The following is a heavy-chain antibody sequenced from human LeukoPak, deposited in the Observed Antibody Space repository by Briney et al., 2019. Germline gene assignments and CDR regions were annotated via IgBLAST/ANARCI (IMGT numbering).Heavy chain of an antibody. D-gene: IGHD1-1*01. V-gene: IGHV3-23*01. CDR1: GFTFSRYA. CDR3: AKQLTYTHNYFDC. CDR2: ISAAGGST. J-gene: IGHJ4*02. Sequence: GGSLRLSCAASGFTFSRYAIHWVRQAPGKGLEWVSAISAAGGSTYYADSVKGRFTISRDNSKNTLFLQMNSLRAEDTAVYYCAKQLTYTHNYFDCWGQGTLVTVSS.